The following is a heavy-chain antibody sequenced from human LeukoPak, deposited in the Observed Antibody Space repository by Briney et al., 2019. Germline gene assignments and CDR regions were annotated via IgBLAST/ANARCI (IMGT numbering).Heavy chain of an antibody. Sequence: ASVKVSCKASGYTFTSCDINWVRQATGQGLEWMGWMNPNSGNTGYAQKFQGRVTMTRNTSISTAYMELSSLRSEDTAVYYCARSFGSGYYYLFDYWGQGTLVTVSS. CDR3: ARSFGSGYYYLFDY. J-gene: IGHJ4*02. D-gene: IGHD3-22*01. V-gene: IGHV1-8*01. CDR1: GYTFTSCD. CDR2: MNPNSGNT.